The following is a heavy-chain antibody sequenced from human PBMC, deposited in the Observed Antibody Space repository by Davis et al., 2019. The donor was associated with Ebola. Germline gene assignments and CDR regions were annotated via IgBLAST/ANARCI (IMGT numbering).Heavy chain of an antibody. J-gene: IGHJ6*02. CDR3: AREGLLWFGELLFSYYYGMDV. V-gene: IGHV3-11*04. D-gene: IGHD3-10*01. Sequence: PGGSLRLSCAASGFTFSDYYMSWIRQAPGKGLEWVSYISSSGSTIYYADSVKGRFTISRDNAKKSLYLQMNSLRAEDTAVYYCAREGLLWFGELLFSYYYGMDVWGQGTTVTVSS. CDR2: ISSSGSTI. CDR1: GFTFSDYY.